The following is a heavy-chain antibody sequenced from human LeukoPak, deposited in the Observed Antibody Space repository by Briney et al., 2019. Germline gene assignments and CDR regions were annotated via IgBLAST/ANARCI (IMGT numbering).Heavy chain of an antibody. J-gene: IGHJ4*02. Sequence: PGGSLRLSCAASGFTFTNYAMSWVRQTPGKGREWVSAISGGGGSTYYADAVRGRFTISRDNSKNTLYLQMNSLRAEDTAVYYCAKDIGGGYYYFDYWGQGTLVTVSS. CDR3: AKDIGGGYYYFDY. CDR2: ISGGGGST. CDR1: GFTFTNYA. D-gene: IGHD5-12*01. V-gene: IGHV3-23*01.